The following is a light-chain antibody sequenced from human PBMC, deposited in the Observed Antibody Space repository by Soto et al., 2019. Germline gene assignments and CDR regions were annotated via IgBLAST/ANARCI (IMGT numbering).Light chain of an antibody. J-gene: IGKJ1*01. CDR1: HTLTSW. CDR3: QYYDDYCWT. CDR2: KTS. Sequence: DIQLTQSPSTLSASVGDRVTITCRASHTLTSWLAWYQQKPGKAPNLLIYKTSNLESGVPSRFSGSGSGAEFTLTISSLQPDDFATYYCQYYDDYCWTFGQGTKVEV. V-gene: IGKV1-5*03.